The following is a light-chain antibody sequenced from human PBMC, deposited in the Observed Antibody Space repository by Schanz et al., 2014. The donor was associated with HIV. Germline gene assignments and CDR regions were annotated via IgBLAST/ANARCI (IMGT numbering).Light chain of an antibody. V-gene: IGLV2-14*01. CDR2: EVS. CDR3: SSYTSSSTLVV. J-gene: IGLJ2*01. CDR1: NSDVGGYNL. Sequence: QSALTQPASVSGSPGQSITISCTEINSDVGGYNLVSWYQQHPGKAPKLMIYEVSKRPSGVSNRFSGSKSGNTASLTISGLQAEDEADYYCSSYTSSSTLVVFGGGTKLTVL.